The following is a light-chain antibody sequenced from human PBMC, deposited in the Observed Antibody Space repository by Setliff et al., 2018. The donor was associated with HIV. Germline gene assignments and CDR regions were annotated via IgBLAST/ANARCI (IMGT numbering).Light chain of an antibody. CDR3: SSYTSSFTHV. V-gene: IGLV2-14*01. J-gene: IGLJ1*01. Sequence: QSALSQPASVSGSPGQSITISCSGTSSDIGTYNYVSWYQQYPGKAPKLMIYEVTNRPSGISNRFSGSKSGNTASLTISGLQAADEADYYCSSYTSSFTHVFGSGTKVTVL. CDR2: EVT. CDR1: SSDIGTYNY.